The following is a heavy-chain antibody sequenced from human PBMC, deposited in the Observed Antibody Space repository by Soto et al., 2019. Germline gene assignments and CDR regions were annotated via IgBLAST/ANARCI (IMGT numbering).Heavy chain of an antibody. D-gene: IGHD6-13*01. J-gene: IGHJ4*02. V-gene: IGHV4-4*02. Sequence: QVQLQESGPGLVKPSGTLSLTCAVSGGSISSSNWWSWVRQPPGKGLEWIGEIYHSGSTNYNPSLKIRVTISVDKSKNQFSLKLSSVTAADTAVYYCARNQAIAAAAYYFDYWGQGTLVTVSS. CDR1: GGSISSSNW. CDR2: IYHSGST. CDR3: ARNQAIAAAAYYFDY.